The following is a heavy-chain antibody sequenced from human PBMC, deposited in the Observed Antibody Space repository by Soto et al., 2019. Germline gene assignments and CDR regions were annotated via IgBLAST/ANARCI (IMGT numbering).Heavy chain of an antibody. V-gene: IGHV4-31*03. CDR3: SRAPDGAAMIEWFDP. D-gene: IGHD2-2*01. CDR2: IYYSGST. J-gene: IGHJ5*02. Sequence: SETLSLTCTVSGGSISSGGYYWSWIRQHPGKGLEWIGYIYYSGSTYYNPSLKSRVTISVDTSKNQFSLKLSSVTAADTAVDYCSRAPDGAAMIEWFDPGGQGTLVTVS. CDR1: GGSISSGGYY.